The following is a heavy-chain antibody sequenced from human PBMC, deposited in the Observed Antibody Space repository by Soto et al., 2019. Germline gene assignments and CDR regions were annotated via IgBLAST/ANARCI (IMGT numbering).Heavy chain of an antibody. Sequence: QVQLVQSGTEVKKPGASVKVSCKASGYTFLDFYIHWVRQAPGQGLEWKGFINPSGGGTTYAQKCQGRLTMTRDTSTSTVYMELISLRSEDTAIYYCARDKPFSAGYWGQGTLVT. V-gene: IGHV1-46*01. CDR2: INPSGGGT. CDR1: GYTFLDFY. CDR3: ARDKPFSAGY. D-gene: IGHD3-3*02. J-gene: IGHJ4*02.